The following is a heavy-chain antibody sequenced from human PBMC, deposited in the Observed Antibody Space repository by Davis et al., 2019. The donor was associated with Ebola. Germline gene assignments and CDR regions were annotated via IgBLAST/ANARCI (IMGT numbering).Heavy chain of an antibody. J-gene: IGHJ6*02. V-gene: IGHV3-74*01. Sequence: GESLKISCAASGFTFSSYWMHWVRQAPGKGLVWVSRINSDGSSTSYADSVKGRFTISRDNAKNTLYLQMNSLRAEDTAVYYCAKPSAPYYYYGMDVWGQGTTVTVSS. D-gene: IGHD2-15*01. CDR1: GFTFSSYW. CDR2: INSDGSST. CDR3: AKPSAPYYYYGMDV.